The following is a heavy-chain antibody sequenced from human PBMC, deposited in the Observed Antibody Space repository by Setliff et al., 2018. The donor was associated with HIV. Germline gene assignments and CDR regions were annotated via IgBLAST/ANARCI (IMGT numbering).Heavy chain of an antibody. D-gene: IGHD4-17*01. V-gene: IGHV4-38-2*01. J-gene: IGHJ4*02. CDR2: IYYSGST. CDR3: ARVRDYGGNFFDY. CDR1: GYSVSSGYY. Sequence: SETLSLTCAVSGYSVSSGYYWGWIRQPPGKGLEWIASIYYSGSTYYAPSLKSRVTISVDTSKNQFSLKLTSVTAADTAVYYCARVRDYGGNFFDYWGQGTLVTVSS.